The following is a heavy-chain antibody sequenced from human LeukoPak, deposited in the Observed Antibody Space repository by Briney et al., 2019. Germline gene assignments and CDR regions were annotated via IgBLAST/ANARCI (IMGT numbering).Heavy chain of an antibody. Sequence: SETLSLTCAVYGGSFSGYYWSWIRQPPGKGLEWIGEINHSGSTNYNPSLKSRVTISVDTSKNQFSLKLSSVTAADTAVYYCAREEKIAVAGIDIWGQGTMVTVSS. J-gene: IGHJ3*02. CDR2: INHSGST. V-gene: IGHV4-34*01. CDR3: AREEKIAVAGIDI. CDR1: GGSFSGYY. D-gene: IGHD6-19*01.